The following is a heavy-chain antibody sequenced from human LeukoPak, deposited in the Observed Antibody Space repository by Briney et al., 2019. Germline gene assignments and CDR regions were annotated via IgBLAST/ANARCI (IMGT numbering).Heavy chain of an antibody. CDR3: ARSGYSGYDSHFDY. D-gene: IGHD5-12*01. V-gene: IGHV3-64*01. J-gene: IGHJ4*02. Sequence: QPGGSLRLSCAASGFTFSSYAMHWVRQAPGEGLEYVSAISSNGGSTYYANSVKGRFTISRDNSKNTLYLQMGSLRAEDMAVYYCARSGYSGYDSHFDYWGQGTLVTASS. CDR1: GFTFSSYA. CDR2: ISSNGGST.